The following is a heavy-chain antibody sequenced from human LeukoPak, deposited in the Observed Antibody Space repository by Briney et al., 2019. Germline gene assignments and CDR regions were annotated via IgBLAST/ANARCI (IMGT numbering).Heavy chain of an antibody. Sequence: GGSLRLSCAASGFTFSDYYMSWIRQAPGKGLEWVSYISSSGSTIYYADSVKGRFTISRDNAKNSLYLQMNSLRAEDTAVYYCARGGVDYYGSGSYYRAWFDPWGQGTLVTVSS. CDR2: ISSSGSTI. CDR1: GFTFSDYY. CDR3: ARGGVDYYGSGSYYRAWFDP. D-gene: IGHD3-10*01. V-gene: IGHV3-11*04. J-gene: IGHJ5*02.